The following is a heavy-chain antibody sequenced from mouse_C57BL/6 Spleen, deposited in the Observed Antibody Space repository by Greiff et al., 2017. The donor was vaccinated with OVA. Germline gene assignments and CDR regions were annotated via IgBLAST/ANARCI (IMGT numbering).Heavy chain of an antibody. CDR2: IYPRSGNT. J-gene: IGHJ2*01. Sequence: VQLQQSGAELARPGASVKLSCKASGYTFTSYGISWVKQRTGQGLEWIGEIYPRSGNTYYNEKFKGKATLTTDKSSSTAYMELRSLTSEDSAVYFCARDQSNYYFDYWGQGTTLTVSS. D-gene: IGHD2-5*01. CDR3: ARDQSNYYFDY. V-gene: IGHV1-81*01. CDR1: GYTFTSYG.